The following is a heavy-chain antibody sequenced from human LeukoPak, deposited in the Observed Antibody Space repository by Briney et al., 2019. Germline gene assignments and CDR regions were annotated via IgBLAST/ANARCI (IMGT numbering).Heavy chain of an antibody. V-gene: IGHV3-43*02. Sequence: GGSLRLSCAASGFTFDDYAMHWVRQAPGKGLEWVSLISGDGGSTYYADSVKGRFTISRDNSKNSLYLQMNSLRTEDTALYYCAKDRLSEGTYYDFWSGHPGADYWGQGTLVTVSS. D-gene: IGHD3-3*01. CDR2: ISGDGGST. CDR1: GFTFDDYA. J-gene: IGHJ4*02. CDR3: AKDRLSEGTYYDFWSGHPGADY.